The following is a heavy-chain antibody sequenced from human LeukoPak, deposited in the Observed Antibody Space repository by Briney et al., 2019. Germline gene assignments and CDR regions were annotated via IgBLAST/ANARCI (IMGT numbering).Heavy chain of an antibody. Sequence: ASVKVSCKASGYTFTSYYMHWVRQAPGQGLEWMGIINPSGGSTSYAQKFQGRVTMTRDTSTSTVYMELSSLRSEDTAVYYCARDFAQYYDFWSGHDSWFDPWGQGTLVTVSS. J-gene: IGHJ5*02. CDR3: ARDFAQYYDFWSGHDSWFDP. V-gene: IGHV1-46*01. D-gene: IGHD3-3*01. CDR1: GYTFTSYY. CDR2: INPSGGST.